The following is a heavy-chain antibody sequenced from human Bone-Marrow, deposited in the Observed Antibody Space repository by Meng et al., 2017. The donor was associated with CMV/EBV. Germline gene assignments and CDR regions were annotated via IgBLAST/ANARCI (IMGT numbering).Heavy chain of an antibody. Sequence: DTLSLTCTVSGGSISSYYWSWIRQPPGKGLEWIGYIYYSGSTNYNPSLKSRVTISVDTSKNQFSLKLSSVTAADTAVYYCARLTYYDFWSGYYRGSGYYYYGMDVWGQGTTVTVSS. D-gene: IGHD3-3*01. CDR1: GGSISSYY. CDR3: ARLTYYDFWSGYYRGSGYYYYGMDV. V-gene: IGHV4-59*07. CDR2: IYYSGST. J-gene: IGHJ6*02.